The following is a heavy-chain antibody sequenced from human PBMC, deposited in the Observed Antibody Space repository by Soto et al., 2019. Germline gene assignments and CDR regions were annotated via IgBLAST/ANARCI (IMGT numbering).Heavy chain of an antibody. CDR2: IYYSGST. J-gene: IGHJ3*02. V-gene: IGHV4-39*01. D-gene: IGHD2-15*01. Sequence: QLQLQESGPGLVKPSETLSLTCTVSGGSISSSSYYWGWIRQPPATGLEWIGSIYYSGSTYYNPSLKSRVTISVDTSKNQFSLRLSSVTAADTAVYYCASALCSGGSCSPGGAFDIWGQGTMVTVSS. CDR3: ASALCSGGSCSPGGAFDI. CDR1: GGSISSSSYY.